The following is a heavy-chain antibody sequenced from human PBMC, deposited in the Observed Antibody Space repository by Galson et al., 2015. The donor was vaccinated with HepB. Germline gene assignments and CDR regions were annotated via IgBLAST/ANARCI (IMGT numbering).Heavy chain of an antibody. J-gene: IGHJ4*02. CDR3: PRGREAANEEFEY. D-gene: IGHD2-15*01. CDR2: ISYDGTNK. V-gene: IGHV3-30*19. Sequence: SLRLSCAASGFNFGDYWMAWVRQAPGKGLEWVAVISYDGTNKYYADSVKGRFTISRDNSKNTLYLQMNSLRAEDTAVYYCPRGREAANEEFEYWGQGTLVTVSS. CDR1: GFNFGDYW.